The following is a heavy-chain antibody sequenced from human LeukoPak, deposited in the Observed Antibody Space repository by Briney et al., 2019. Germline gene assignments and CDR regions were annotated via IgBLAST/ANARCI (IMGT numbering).Heavy chain of an antibody. Sequence: SETLSLTCTVSGGSISSYYWSWIRQPPGKGLEWIGSIYYSGSTYYNPSLKSRVTISVDTSKNQFSLKLSSVTAADTAVYYCAGLMDTAMVVLLQTCGMDVWGQGTTVTVSS. CDR3: AGLMDTAMVVLLQTCGMDV. J-gene: IGHJ6*02. D-gene: IGHD5-18*01. CDR1: GGSISSYY. CDR2: IYYSGST. V-gene: IGHV4-39*01.